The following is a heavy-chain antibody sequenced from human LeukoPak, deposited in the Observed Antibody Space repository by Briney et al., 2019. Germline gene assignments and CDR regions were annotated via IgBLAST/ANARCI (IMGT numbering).Heavy chain of an antibody. CDR3: ARDSDEVPAAIGY. CDR2: MSYDGSNK. Sequence: PGGSLRLSCAASGFTFSSYAMHWVRQAPGKGLEWVAVMSYDGSNKYYADSVKGRFTISRGNSKNTLYLQMNSLRAEDTAVYYCARDSDEVPAAIGYWGQGTLVTVSS. D-gene: IGHD2-2*02. V-gene: IGHV3-30*04. J-gene: IGHJ4*02. CDR1: GFTFSSYA.